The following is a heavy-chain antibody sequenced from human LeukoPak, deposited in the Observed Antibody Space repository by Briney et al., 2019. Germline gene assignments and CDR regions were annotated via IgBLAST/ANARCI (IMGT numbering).Heavy chain of an antibody. CDR3: AARYSGYEIDY. Sequence: SVKVSRKASGFTFTSSAVQWVRQARGQRLEWIGWIVVGSGNTNYAQKFQERVTITRDMSTSTAYMELSSLRSEDTAVYYYAARYSGYEIDYWGQGTLVTVSS. J-gene: IGHJ4*02. CDR2: IVVGSGNT. D-gene: IGHD5-12*01. V-gene: IGHV1-58*01. CDR1: GFTFTSSA.